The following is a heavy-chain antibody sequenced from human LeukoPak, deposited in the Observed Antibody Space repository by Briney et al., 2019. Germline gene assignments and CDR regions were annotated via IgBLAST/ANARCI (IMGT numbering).Heavy chain of an antibody. CDR3: AGWGGGVNH. CDR1: GFSFSSYW. Sequence: GGSLRLSCVASGFSFSSYWMAWVRQAPGKGLEWVANIKYDGSHMYYVDSVKGRFTISRDNAKNSLSMEMNSLRAEDTAVYYCAGWGGGVNHWGQGTLVTVSS. V-gene: IGHV3-7*01. J-gene: IGHJ4*02. CDR2: IKYDGSHM. D-gene: IGHD3-16*01.